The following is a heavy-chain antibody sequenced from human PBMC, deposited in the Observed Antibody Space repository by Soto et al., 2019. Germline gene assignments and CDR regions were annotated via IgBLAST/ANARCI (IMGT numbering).Heavy chain of an antibody. CDR1: GGSFSGYY. V-gene: IGHV4-34*01. CDR2: INDSGST. J-gene: IGHJ3*02. CDR3: ARRGDYFDSSGDALDI. Sequence: SETLSLTCAVYGGSFSGYYWSWIRQPPGKGLDWIGEINDSGSTNYNPSLKSRVTISVDTSRSQFSLKLSSVTAADTAVYYCARRGDYFDSSGDALDIWGQGTMVTVSS. D-gene: IGHD3-22*01.